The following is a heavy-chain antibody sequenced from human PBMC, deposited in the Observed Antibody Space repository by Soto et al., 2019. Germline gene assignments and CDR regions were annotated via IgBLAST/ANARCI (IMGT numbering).Heavy chain of an antibody. Sequence: ASVKVSCKASGGTFSSYATSWVRQAPGQGLEWMGGIIPIFGTANYAQKFQGRVTITADESTSTAYMELSSLRSEDTAVYYCATSGGYYYDPPGYWGQGTLVTVSS. CDR3: ATSGGYYYDPPGY. D-gene: IGHD3-22*01. J-gene: IGHJ4*02. CDR2: IIPIFGTA. CDR1: GGTFSSYA. V-gene: IGHV1-69*13.